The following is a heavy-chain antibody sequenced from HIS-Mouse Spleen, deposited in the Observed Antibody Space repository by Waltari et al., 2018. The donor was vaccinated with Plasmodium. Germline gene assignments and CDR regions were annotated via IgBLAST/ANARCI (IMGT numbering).Heavy chain of an antibody. CDR3: ARDVANWGFGWFDP. Sequence: QVQLQESGPGLVKPSQTLSLTCPVSGGSISSGGYYWSWIRQHPGKGLEWIGYIYYSGSTYYNPSLKSRVTISVDTSKNQFSLKLSSVTAADTAVYYCARDVANWGFGWFDPWGQGTLVTVSS. J-gene: IGHJ5*02. CDR1: GGSISSGGYY. CDR2: IYYSGST. V-gene: IGHV4-31*03. D-gene: IGHD7-27*01.